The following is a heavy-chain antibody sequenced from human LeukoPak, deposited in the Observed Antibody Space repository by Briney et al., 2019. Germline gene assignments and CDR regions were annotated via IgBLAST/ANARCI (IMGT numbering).Heavy chain of an antibody. Sequence: GGSLRLSCAASGFTFSHFWMSWVRQAPGKRPEWVANMNIDGSEKYYADSVKGRFSISRDNARNSVYLQMASLRVEDTAVYYCARDPVEWELLLDYWGQGTLVTVSS. D-gene: IGHD1-26*01. V-gene: IGHV3-7*01. CDR2: MNIDGSEK. CDR3: ARDPVEWELLLDY. CDR1: GFTFSHFW. J-gene: IGHJ4*02.